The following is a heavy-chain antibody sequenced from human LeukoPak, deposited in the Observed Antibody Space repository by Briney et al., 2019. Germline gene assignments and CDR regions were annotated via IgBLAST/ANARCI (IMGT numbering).Heavy chain of an antibody. D-gene: IGHD3-9*01. CDR2: INPNSGGT. Sequence: GASVKVSCKASGYTFTGYYMHWVRQAPGQGLEWMGWINPNSGGTNYAQKFQGRVTMTRDTSISTAYMELSRLRSDDTAVYYCARAPERWAYYDILTEDYGMDVWGQGTTVTVSS. V-gene: IGHV1-2*02. CDR1: GYTFTGYY. J-gene: IGHJ6*02. CDR3: ARAPERWAYYDILTEDYGMDV.